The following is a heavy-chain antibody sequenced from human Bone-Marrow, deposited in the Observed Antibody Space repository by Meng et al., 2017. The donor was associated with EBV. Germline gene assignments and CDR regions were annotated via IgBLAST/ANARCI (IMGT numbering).Heavy chain of an antibody. CDR3: ARPFPSWQSPRLDPFGA. D-gene: IGHD6-19*01. J-gene: IGHJ5*02. CDR1: GDTIRSFYY. V-gene: IGHV4-39*01. Sequence: PLRESGPGQGKPSETLSPPCTVFGDTIRSFYYWGWIRPPPGRGLEWIGSVHYTGSTYYSPSLKSRVTVSVDTSKNQFSLRLTSVTAADTAVYYCARPFPSWQSPRLDPFGAWGQGTLVTVSS. CDR2: VHYTGST.